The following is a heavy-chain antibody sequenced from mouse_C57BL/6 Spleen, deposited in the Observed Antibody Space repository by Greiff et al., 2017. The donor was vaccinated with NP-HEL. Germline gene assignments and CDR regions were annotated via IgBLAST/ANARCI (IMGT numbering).Heavy chain of an antibody. CDR2: ISSGGSYT. V-gene: IGHV5-6*01. J-gene: IGHJ2*01. Sequence: EVHLVESGGDLVKPGGSLKLSCAASGFTFSSYGMSWVRQTPDKRLEWVATISSGGSYTYYPDSVKGRFTISRDNAKNTLYLQMSSLKSEDTAMYYCARGGRSDYWGQGTTLTVSS. D-gene: IGHD1-1*01. CDR1: GFTFSSYG. CDR3: ARGGRSDY.